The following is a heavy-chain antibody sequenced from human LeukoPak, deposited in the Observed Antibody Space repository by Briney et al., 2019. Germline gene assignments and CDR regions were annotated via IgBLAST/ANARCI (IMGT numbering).Heavy chain of an antibody. J-gene: IGHJ4*02. V-gene: IGHV1-2*02. CDR3: ALVTGTAFDY. D-gene: IGHD1-20*01. CDR1: GYTFTDYY. CDR2: VNPNTGAT. Sequence: ASVKVSFKASGYTFTDYYIHWVRQAPGQGLEWMGWVNPNTGATVYAQKFQGRVTVTGDTSISTAYMELSRLTSDDTAVYYCALVTGTAFDYWGQGTLVTVSS.